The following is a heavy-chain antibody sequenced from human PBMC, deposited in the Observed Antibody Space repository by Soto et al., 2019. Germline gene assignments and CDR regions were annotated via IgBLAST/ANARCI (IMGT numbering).Heavy chain of an antibody. V-gene: IGHV3-33*01. CDR3: ARERGSGRLDY. J-gene: IGHJ4*02. CDR2: ISNDGRNE. Sequence: GGSLRLSCAASGFTFSSYGMHWVRQAPGKGLEWVTFISNDGRNEYYADSVKGRFTISRDNSKNTLYLQMNSLRLDDTAVFYCARERGSGRLDYWGRGTLVTVSS. D-gene: IGHD6-19*01. CDR1: GFTFSSYG.